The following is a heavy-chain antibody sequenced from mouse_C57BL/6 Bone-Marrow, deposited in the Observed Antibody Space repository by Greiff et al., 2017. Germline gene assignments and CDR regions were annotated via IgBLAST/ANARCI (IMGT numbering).Heavy chain of an antibody. J-gene: IGHJ2*01. V-gene: IGHV1-7*01. Sequence: LVESGAELAKPGASVKLSCKASGYTFTSYWMHWVKQRPGQGLEWIGYINPSSGYTKYNQKFKDKATLTADKSSSTAYMQLSSLPYEDSAVXYCASPLYSLFDYWGQGTTLTVSS. CDR3: ASPLYSLFDY. CDR1: GYTFTSYW. D-gene: IGHD6-1*01. CDR2: INPSSGYT.